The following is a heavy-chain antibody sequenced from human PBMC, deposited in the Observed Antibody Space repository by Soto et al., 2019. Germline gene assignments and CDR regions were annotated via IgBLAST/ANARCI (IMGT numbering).Heavy chain of an antibody. CDR1: GYTFISYV. Sequence: GASVKVSCKASGYTFISYVISWVRQAPGQRLEWMGWINAGNGNTKYSQKFQGRVIITRDTSASTAYMELSSLRSEDTAVYYCARGEFLSYDDYWGQGTLVTV. J-gene: IGHJ4*02. CDR2: INAGNGNT. CDR3: ARGEFLSYDDY. V-gene: IGHV1-3*01. D-gene: IGHD3-16*01.